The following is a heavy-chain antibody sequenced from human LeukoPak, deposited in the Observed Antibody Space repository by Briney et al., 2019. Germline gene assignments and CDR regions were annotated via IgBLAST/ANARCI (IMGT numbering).Heavy chain of an antibody. CDR1: GFAFSNFA. CDR3: AREKFDS. Sequence: PGGSLRLSCAASGFAFSNFAMHWVRQAPGKGLEWVAVVSYEGTIKYYTDSAKGRFTISRDNSNNIISLQMNNLTTEDTATYYCAREKFDSWGQGALVTVPP. V-gene: IGHV3-30*14. CDR2: VSYEGTIK. J-gene: IGHJ5*01.